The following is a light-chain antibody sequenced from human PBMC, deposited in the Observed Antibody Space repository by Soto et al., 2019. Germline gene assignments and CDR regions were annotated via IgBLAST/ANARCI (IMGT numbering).Light chain of an antibody. CDR3: QQTYTTPEIT. J-gene: IGKJ5*01. V-gene: IGKV1-39*01. Sequence: DIQMTQSTSSVSVSVGARLTFTCRVSESISIYLNWYQLKPGKATNLLMYGASYLKSGVPTRFSGSGYGKDFTLTISSLQPEDFAIYYCQQTYTTPEITFGQRRRLEI. CDR1: ESISIY. CDR2: GAS.